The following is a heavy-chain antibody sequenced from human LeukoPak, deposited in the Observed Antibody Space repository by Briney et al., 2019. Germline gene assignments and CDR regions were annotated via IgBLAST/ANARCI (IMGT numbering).Heavy chain of an antibody. CDR2: IYHSGST. Sequence: SQTLSLTCTVSGDSISSGDYYWGWIRQPPGKGLEWIGSIYHSGSTYYNPSLKSRVTISVDTSKNQFSLKLSSVTAADTAVYYCARDEGAVAGNTFDYWGQGTLVTVSS. V-gene: IGHV4-38-2*02. D-gene: IGHD6-19*01. J-gene: IGHJ4*02. CDR1: GDSISSGDYY. CDR3: ARDEGAVAGNTFDY.